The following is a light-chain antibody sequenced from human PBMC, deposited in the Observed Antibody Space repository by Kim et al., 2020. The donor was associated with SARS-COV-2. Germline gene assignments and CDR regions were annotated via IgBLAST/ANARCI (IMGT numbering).Light chain of an antibody. CDR2: EDN. CDR1: SGSIASNY. V-gene: IGLV6-57*04. Sequence: FMLTQPHSVSESPGKTVTISCTRSSGSIASNYVQWYQQRPGSAPTTVIYEDNQRPSGVPDRFSGSIDSSSNSASLTISGLKTEDEADYYCQSYDSRVFGGGTQLTVL. CDR3: QSYDSRV. J-gene: IGLJ3*02.